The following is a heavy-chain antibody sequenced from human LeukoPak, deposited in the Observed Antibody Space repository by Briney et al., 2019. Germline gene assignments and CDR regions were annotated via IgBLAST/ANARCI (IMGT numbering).Heavy chain of an antibody. V-gene: IGHV3-66*01. Sequence: GGSLRLSCAASGFTVSSNYMSWVRQAPGKGLEWVSVIYSGGSTYYADSVKGRFTISRDNSKNTLYPQMNSLRAEDTAVYYCARRAAKPNCSGGSCLGYWGQGILVTVSS. CDR3: ARRAAKPNCSGGSCLGY. CDR2: IYSGGST. D-gene: IGHD2-15*01. CDR1: GFTVSSNY. J-gene: IGHJ4*02.